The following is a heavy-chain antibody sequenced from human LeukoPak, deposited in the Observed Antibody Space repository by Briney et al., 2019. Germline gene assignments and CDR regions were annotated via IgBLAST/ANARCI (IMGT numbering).Heavy chain of an antibody. Sequence: SETLSLTCTVSGGSISSYYWSWIRQPPGKGLEWIGYIYYSGSTNYNPSLKSRVTISVDTSKNQFSLKLSSVTAADTAVYYCARGGEQWLVDYWGQGTLVTVSS. CDR2: IYYSGST. D-gene: IGHD6-19*01. CDR1: GGSISSYY. J-gene: IGHJ4*02. CDR3: ARGGEQWLVDY. V-gene: IGHV4-59*01.